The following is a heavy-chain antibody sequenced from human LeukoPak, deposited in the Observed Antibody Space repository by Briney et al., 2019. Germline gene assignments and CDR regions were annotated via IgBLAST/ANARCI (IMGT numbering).Heavy chain of an antibody. CDR2: ISTSSIYI. CDR1: GFTFSSNS. V-gene: IGHV3-21*01. Sequence: GGSLRLSCAASGFTFSSNSMNWVRQAPGKGLEWVSSISTSSIYIYYADSVKGRFTISRDNAKNSLYLQMNSLRVEDTAVYYCARDPRTVRIWGQGTLVTVSS. J-gene: IGHJ4*02. D-gene: IGHD1-1*01. CDR3: ARDPRTVRI.